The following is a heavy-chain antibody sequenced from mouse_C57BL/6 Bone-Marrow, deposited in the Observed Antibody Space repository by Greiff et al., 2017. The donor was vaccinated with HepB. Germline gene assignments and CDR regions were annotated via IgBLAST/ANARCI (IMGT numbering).Heavy chain of an antibody. CDR3: ARGVLLRVYAMDY. J-gene: IGHJ4*01. V-gene: IGHV1-80*01. CDR2: IYPGDGDT. D-gene: IGHD1-1*01. CDR1: GYAFSSYW. Sequence: QVQLQQSGAELVKPGASVKISCKASGYAFSSYWMNWVKQRPGKGLEWIGQIYPGDGDTNYNGKFKGKATLTADKSSSTAYMQLSSLTSEDSAVYFCARGVLLRVYAMDYWGQGTSVTVSS.